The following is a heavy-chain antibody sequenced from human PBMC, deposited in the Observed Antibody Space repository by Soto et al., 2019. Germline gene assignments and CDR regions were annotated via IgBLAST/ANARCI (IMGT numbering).Heavy chain of an antibody. J-gene: IGHJ6*02. D-gene: IGHD3-3*01. Sequence: QVQLVESGGGVVQPGRSLRLSCAASGFTFSSYAMHWVRQAPGKGLEWVAVISYDGSNKYYADSVTGRFTISRDNFKNSLYLRMNSLRAEDTAVYYCSRDEIRFSWAYGMDVWGQGTTVTVSS. CDR3: SRDEIRFSWAYGMDV. CDR1: GFTFSSYA. V-gene: IGHV3-30-3*01. CDR2: ISYDGSNK.